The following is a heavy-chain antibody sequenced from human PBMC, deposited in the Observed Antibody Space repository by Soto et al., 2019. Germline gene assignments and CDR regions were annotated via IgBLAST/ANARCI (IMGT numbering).Heavy chain of an antibody. CDR3: ASLRYQDTAMVTYYYYYYYMDV. V-gene: IGHV4-39*01. CDR2: IYYSGSP. CDR1: GGSISSSSYY. J-gene: IGHJ6*03. D-gene: IGHD5-18*01. Sequence: QLQLQESGPGLVKPSETLSLTCTVSGGSISSSSYYWGWIRQPPGKGLEWIGSIYYSGSPYYNPSLKSRVTISVATSKNQFALKLSSVTAADTAVYYCASLRYQDTAMVTYYYYYYYMDVWGKGTTVTVSS.